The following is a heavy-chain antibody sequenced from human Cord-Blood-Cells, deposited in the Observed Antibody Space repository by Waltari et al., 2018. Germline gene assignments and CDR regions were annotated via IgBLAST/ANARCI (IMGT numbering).Heavy chain of an antibody. CDR2: INTNTGNP. CDR3: ARDHTYYDFWSGYDRNFDY. V-gene: IGHV7-4-1*01. J-gene: IGHJ4*02. D-gene: IGHD3-3*01. Sequence: QGLEWMGWINTNTGNPTYAQGFTGRFVFSLDTSVSTAYLQICSLKAEDTAVYYCARDHTYYDFWSGYDRNFDYWGQGTLVTVSS.